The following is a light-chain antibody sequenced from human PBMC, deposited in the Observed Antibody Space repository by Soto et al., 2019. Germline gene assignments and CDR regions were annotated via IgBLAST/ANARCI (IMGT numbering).Light chain of an antibody. CDR1: QSVGSN. CDR3: QQHNQWPIT. J-gene: IGKJ5*01. CDR2: GAS. V-gene: IGKV3-15*01. Sequence: EIVMTQSPATLSVSPGERATLSCRASQSVGSNLAWYQQKAGQAPRLLIYGASTRATSFPARFSGSGSGTEFTLTINSLQSEDSAVYYCQQHNQWPITFGQGTRLEIK.